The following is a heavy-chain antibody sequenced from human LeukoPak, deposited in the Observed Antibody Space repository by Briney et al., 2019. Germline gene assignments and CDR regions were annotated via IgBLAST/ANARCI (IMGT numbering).Heavy chain of an antibody. CDR2: IGPRGSTI. Sequence: GGSLRLSCAASGFIFSDYYMTWIRQTPGKGLEWVSYIGPRGSTIYYGDSVEGRFTISRDNTKNSLFLQMNSLSAEDTAVYYCVRVGEYYTLDVWGQGTTVTVSS. D-gene: IGHD3-10*01. J-gene: IGHJ6*02. V-gene: IGHV3-11*01. CDR1: GFIFSDYY. CDR3: VRVGEYYTLDV.